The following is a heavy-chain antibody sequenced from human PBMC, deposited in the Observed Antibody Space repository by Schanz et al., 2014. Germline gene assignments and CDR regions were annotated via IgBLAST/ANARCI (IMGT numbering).Heavy chain of an antibody. CDR3: ARDRGYCSGGSCLTFDY. Sequence: QVQLVESGGGVVQPGRSLRLSCAAYGFTLSSYAMHWVRQAPGKGLEWVAVISYDGSNKYYADSVKGRFTISRDNSKNTLYLQMNTLRAEDTAVYYCARDRGYCSGGSCLTFDYWVQGTLVNGSS. CDR1: GFTLSSYA. J-gene: IGHJ4*02. V-gene: IGHV3-30-3*01. CDR2: ISYDGSNK. D-gene: IGHD2-15*01.